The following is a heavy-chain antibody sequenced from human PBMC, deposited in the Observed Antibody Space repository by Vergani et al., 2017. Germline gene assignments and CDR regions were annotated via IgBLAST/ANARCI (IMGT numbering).Heavy chain of an antibody. V-gene: IGHV1-2*02. CDR1: GYTFTGYY. CDR2: INPNRGGT. J-gene: IGHJ6*02. CDR3: ARIGGVGYCSSTSCPLPHYGMDV. D-gene: IGHD2-2*01. Sequence: QVQLVQSGAEVKKPGASVKVSCKASGYTFTGYYMHWVRQAPGQGLEWMGWINPNRGGTNYAQKFQGRVTMTRDTSISTAYMELSRLRSDDTAVYYCARIGGVGYCSSTSCPLPHYGMDVWGQGTTVTVSS.